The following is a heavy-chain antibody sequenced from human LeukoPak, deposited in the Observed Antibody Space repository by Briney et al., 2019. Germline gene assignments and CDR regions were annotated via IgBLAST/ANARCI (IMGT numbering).Heavy chain of an antibody. Sequence: GGSLRLSCAASGFTFSSYWMSWVRQAPGKGLEWVANVKQDGSEKYYVDSVKGRFTISRDNAKNSLYLQMNSLRAEDTAVYYCARDRVVVPAAMSYYYGMDVWGQGTTVTVSS. D-gene: IGHD2-2*01. J-gene: IGHJ6*02. CDR3: ARDRVVVPAAMSYYYGMDV. V-gene: IGHV3-7*03. CDR2: VKQDGSEK. CDR1: GFTFSSYW.